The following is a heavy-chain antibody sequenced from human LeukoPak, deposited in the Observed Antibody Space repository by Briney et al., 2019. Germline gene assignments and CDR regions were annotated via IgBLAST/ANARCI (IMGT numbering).Heavy chain of an antibody. J-gene: IGHJ4*02. CDR2: IYAGNSHT. V-gene: IGHV5-51*01. CDR1: GYHFATYL. Sequence: GESLKTSCQGPGYHFATYLIVWVRQMPGKGLEWMGIIYAGNSHTSYSPSFQGQVTISADTSISTAYLHWSSLQSADTAMYYCAKFHATWYGDTWGQGTLVTVSS. CDR3: AKFHATWYGDT. D-gene: IGHD6-13*01.